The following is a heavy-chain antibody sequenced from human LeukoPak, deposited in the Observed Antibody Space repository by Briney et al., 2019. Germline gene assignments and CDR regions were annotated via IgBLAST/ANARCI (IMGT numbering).Heavy chain of an antibody. CDR2: NSSSSSYI. J-gene: IGHJ4*02. CDR3: AREETYYDSVWGSYRRVFDY. D-gene: IGHD3-16*02. V-gene: IGHV3-21*01. Sequence: GGSLRLSXAASGFTFSSYSMNWVCQAPGKGLEWVSSNSSSSSYIYYADSVKGRFTISRDNAKNSLYLQMNSLRAEDTAVYYCAREETYYDSVWGSYRRVFDYWGQGTLVTVSS. CDR1: GFTFSSYS.